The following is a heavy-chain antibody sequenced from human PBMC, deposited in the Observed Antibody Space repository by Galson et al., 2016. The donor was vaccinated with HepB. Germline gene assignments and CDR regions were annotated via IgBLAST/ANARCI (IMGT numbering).Heavy chain of an antibody. J-gene: IGHJ2*01. D-gene: IGHD3-22*01. CDR3: AKGSRGYPEGLYWYFDL. Sequence: SLRLSCAASGFTFSSYAMNWVRQAPGKGLEWVSAITGSGGRTYYGDSVKGRVIISRDNSKNTVYLQMNSLRPEDTAVYYCAKGSRGYPEGLYWYFDLWGRGTLVTVSS. CDR1: GFTFSSYA. V-gene: IGHV3-23*01. CDR2: ITGSGGRT.